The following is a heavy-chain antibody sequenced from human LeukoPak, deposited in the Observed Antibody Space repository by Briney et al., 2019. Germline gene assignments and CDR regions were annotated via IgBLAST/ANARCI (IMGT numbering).Heavy chain of an antibody. CDR3: ARDLGRYCSGGSCYYYYSMDV. J-gene: IGHJ6*03. CDR2: ISGYNGYT. Sequence: ASVKVSCKASGYIFSNFGINWVRQAPGQGLEWMGWISGYNGYTKYAQKLQGRVTMTTDTSTSTAHMELRSLRSDDTAVYYCARDLGRYCSGGSCYYYYSMDVWGKGTTVTISS. D-gene: IGHD2-15*01. V-gene: IGHV1-18*01. CDR1: GYIFSNFG.